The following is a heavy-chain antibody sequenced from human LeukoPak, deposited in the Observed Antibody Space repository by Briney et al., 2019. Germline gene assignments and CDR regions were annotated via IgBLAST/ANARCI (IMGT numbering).Heavy chain of an antibody. Sequence: SVKVSCKASGGTFSSYAISWVRQAPGQGLEWMGRIIPILGIANYAQKFQGRVTITADKSTSTAYMELSSLRSEDTAVYYCAGFPQGGYFGYWGQGTLVTVSS. J-gene: IGHJ4*02. CDR2: IIPILGIA. CDR1: GGTFSSYA. CDR3: AGFPQGGYFGY. D-gene: IGHD3-22*01. V-gene: IGHV1-69*04.